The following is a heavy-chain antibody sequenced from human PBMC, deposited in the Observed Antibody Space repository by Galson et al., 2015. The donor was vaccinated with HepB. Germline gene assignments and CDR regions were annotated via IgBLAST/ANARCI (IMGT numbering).Heavy chain of an antibody. CDR3: AKDPYLYHALAGNMAGFDY. CDR2: ISYDGRNK. D-gene: IGHD6-19*01. V-gene: IGHV3-30*18. Sequence: SLRLSCAASGVTFSNYGFHWVRQAPGKGPEWVTVISYDGRNKHYADSVKGRFTISRDNSKNMVYLQMNSLRAEDTALYYCAKDPYLYHALAGNMAGFDYWGQGTLVTVSS. CDR1: GVTFSNYG. J-gene: IGHJ4*02.